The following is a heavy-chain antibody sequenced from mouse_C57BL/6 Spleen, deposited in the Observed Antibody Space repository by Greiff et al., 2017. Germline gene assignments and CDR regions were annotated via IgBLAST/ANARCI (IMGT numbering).Heavy chain of an antibody. Sequence: QVQLQQPGTELVKPGASVKLSCKASGYTFTSYWMHWVKQRPGLGLEWIGNINPSNGGTNYNEKFKSKATLTVDKSSSTAYMQLSSLTSEYSAVYYCARSDSSGYPLFAYWGQGTLVTVSA. D-gene: IGHD3-2*02. CDR3: ARSDSSGYPLFAY. J-gene: IGHJ3*01. V-gene: IGHV1-53*01. CDR1: GYTFTSYW. CDR2: INPSNGGT.